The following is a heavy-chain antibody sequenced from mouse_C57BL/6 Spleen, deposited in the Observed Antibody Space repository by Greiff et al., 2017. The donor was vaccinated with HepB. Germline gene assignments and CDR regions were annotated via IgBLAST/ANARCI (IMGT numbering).Heavy chain of an antibody. J-gene: IGHJ2*01. D-gene: IGHD1-1*01. Sequence: VQLQQSGPELVKPGASVKIPCKASGYTFTDYNMDWVKQSHGKSLEWIGDINPNNGGTIYNQKFKGKATLTVDKSSSTAYMELRSRTSEDTAVYYCARSFHYYGSSYDYFDYWGQGTTLTVSS. CDR1: GYTFTDYN. V-gene: IGHV1-18*01. CDR3: ARSFHYYGSSYDYFDY. CDR2: INPNNGGT.